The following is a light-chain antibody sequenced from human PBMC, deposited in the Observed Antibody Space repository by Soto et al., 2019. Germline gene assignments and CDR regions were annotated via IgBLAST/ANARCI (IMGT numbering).Light chain of an antibody. V-gene: IGKV3D-20*01. CDR3: HHYGTSPWT. J-gene: IGKJ1*01. Sequence: EVVLTQSPAILSLSPGERATLSCGASQTVRRNFLAWYQKRPGLARRLLIYDASSRATGIPDRFSGSGSGTEFTLTISRLEPEDFAVYYCHHYGTSPWTFGQGTKVESK. CDR2: DAS. CDR1: QTVRRNF.